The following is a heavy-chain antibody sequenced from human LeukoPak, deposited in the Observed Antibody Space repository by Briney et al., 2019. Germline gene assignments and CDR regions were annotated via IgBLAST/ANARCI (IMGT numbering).Heavy chain of an antibody. CDR1: GFTFSSYE. CDR2: ISSSGSTI. V-gene: IGHV3-48*03. Sequence: GGSLRLSCGASGFTFSSYEMNWVRQAPGKGLEWVSYISSSGSTIYYSDSVKGRFTISRDNAKNSLYLQMNSLRAEDTAVYYCARVGYSYGLDYFDCWGQGNLVTVSS. J-gene: IGHJ4*02. D-gene: IGHD5-18*01. CDR3: ARVGYSYGLDYFDC.